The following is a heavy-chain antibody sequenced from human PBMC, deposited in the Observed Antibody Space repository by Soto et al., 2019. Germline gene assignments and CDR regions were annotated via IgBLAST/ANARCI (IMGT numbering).Heavy chain of an antibody. CDR2: IDYRGNT. D-gene: IGHD3-9*01. CDR3: ARLEGLATISYYFDF. J-gene: IGHJ4*02. V-gene: IGHV4-39*01. CDR1: GDSINSDKYY. Sequence: AGTPSLRRTVFGDSINSDKYYWGRIRQPPAKGLEWIGSIDYRGNTYYNPSLQTRVTISLDKSNSQFSLKLNSVTAADSAVYFCARLEGLATISYYFDFWGQGALVTVSS.